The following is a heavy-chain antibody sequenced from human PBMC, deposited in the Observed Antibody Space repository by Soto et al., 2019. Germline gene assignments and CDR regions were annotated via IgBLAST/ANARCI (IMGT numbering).Heavy chain of an antibody. D-gene: IGHD5-12*01. CDR1: GGSISSSSYY. Sequence: QLQLQESGPGLVKPSETLSLTCTVSGGSISSSSYYWGWIRQPPGKGLEGIGSIDYSGSTYYNPSLKSRVTISVDTSKNQFSLKLSSVTAADTAVYYCARLEMATILDYWGQGTLVTVSS. V-gene: IGHV4-39*01. CDR2: IDYSGST. CDR3: ARLEMATILDY. J-gene: IGHJ4*02.